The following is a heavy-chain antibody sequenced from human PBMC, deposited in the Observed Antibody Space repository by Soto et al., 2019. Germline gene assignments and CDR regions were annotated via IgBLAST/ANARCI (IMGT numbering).Heavy chain of an antibody. CDR3: AKDFGYYYDSSGYYYVY. J-gene: IGHJ4*02. Sequence: GGSLRLSCAASGFTFSSYGMHWVRQAPGKGLEWVAVISYDGSNKYYADSVKGRFTISRDNSKNTLYLQMNSLRAEDTAVYYYAKDFGYYYDSSGYYYVYWGKGTLVTVPS. D-gene: IGHD3-22*01. CDR1: GFTFSSYG. CDR2: ISYDGSNK. V-gene: IGHV3-30*18.